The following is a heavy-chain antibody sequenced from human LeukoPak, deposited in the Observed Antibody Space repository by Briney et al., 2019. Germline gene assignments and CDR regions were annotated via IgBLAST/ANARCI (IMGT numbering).Heavy chain of an antibody. Sequence: GGSLRLSCAASGFTFSSYAMSWVRQAPGKGLQWVSTISGSGANTYYADSVKGRFTISRDNSKNTLYLQMNSLRAEDTAVYYCARVLLRGYFDYWGQGTLVTVSS. CDR2: ISGSGANT. J-gene: IGHJ4*02. CDR1: GFTFSSYA. V-gene: IGHV3-23*01. CDR3: ARVLLRGYFDY.